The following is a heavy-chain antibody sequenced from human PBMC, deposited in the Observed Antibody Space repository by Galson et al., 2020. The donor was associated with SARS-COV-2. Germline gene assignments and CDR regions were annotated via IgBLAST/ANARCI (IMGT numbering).Heavy chain of an antibody. Sequence: GSLRLSCAASGFTFGSYGMHWVRQAPGKGLEWVAVISYDGSNEYYADSVKGRFTISRDNSKNTLYLQMNSLRVEDTAVYYCSRPSGDNGDYITYFYYYYGMDVWGQGTTVTGSS. CDR3: SRPSGDNGDYITYFYYYYGMDV. V-gene: IGHV3-30*03. J-gene: IGHJ6*02. D-gene: IGHD4-17*01. CDR1: GFTFGSYG. CDR2: ISYDGSNE.